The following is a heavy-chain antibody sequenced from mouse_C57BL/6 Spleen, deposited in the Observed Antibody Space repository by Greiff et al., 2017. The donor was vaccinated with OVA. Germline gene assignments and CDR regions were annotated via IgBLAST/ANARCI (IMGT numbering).Heavy chain of an antibody. CDR1: GYTFTDYY. CDR2: INPNNGGT. V-gene: IGHV1-26*01. J-gene: IGHJ2*01. CDR3: AREDYYGSSYYFDY. Sequence: VQLQQSGPELVKPGASVKISCKASGYTFTDYYMNWVKQSHGKSLEWIGDINPNNGGTSYNQKFKGKAILTVDKSSSTAYMELRSLTSEDSAVYYCAREDYYGSSYYFDYWGQGTTLTVSS. D-gene: IGHD1-1*01.